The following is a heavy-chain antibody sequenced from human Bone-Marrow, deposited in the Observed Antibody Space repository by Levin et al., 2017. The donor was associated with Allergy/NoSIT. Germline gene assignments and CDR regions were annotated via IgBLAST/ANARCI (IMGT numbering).Heavy chain of an antibody. V-gene: IGHV5-51*01. Sequence: GASVKVSCQVSGYSFTSNWIGWVRQMPGKGLEWMGIIYPRDSDTRYSPSFQGQVIISADKSIGTAYLQWTSLKASDTAIYFCARMGGGRHSYRGLDYWGQGTLVAVSS. CDR2: IYPRDSDT. D-gene: IGHD3-16*01. J-gene: IGHJ4*02. CDR3: ARMGGGRHSYRGLDY. CDR1: GYSFTSNW.